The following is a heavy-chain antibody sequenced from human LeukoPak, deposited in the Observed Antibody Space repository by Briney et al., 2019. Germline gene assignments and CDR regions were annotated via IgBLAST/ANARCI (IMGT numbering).Heavy chain of an antibody. Sequence: ASVKVSCKASGYTFTTYAMNRVRQAPGQGLEWMGWIYTSTGNPTYAQGFTGRFVFSLDTSVSTAYLQISSLKAEDTAVYYCASGEQFDYWGQGTLVTVSS. D-gene: IGHD1/OR15-1a*01. CDR1: GYTFTTYA. CDR3: ASGEQFDY. CDR2: IYTSTGNP. J-gene: IGHJ4*02. V-gene: IGHV7-4-1*02.